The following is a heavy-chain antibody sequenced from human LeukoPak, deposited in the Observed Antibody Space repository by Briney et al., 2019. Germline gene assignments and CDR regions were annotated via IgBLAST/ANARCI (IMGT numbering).Heavy chain of an antibody. CDR3: AKVIVSDDAFDI. Sequence: GRSLRLSCAASGFTFDDYAMHWVRQAPGKGLEWVSGISWNSGSIGYADSVKGRFTISRDNAKNSLYLQMNSLRAEDTALYYCAKVIVSDDAFDIWGQGTMVTVSS. V-gene: IGHV3-9*01. J-gene: IGHJ3*02. CDR2: ISWNSGSI. CDR1: GFTFDDYA. D-gene: IGHD2-2*01.